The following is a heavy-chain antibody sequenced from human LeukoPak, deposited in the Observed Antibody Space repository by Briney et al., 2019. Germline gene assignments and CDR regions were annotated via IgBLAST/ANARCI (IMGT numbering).Heavy chain of an antibody. CDR1: GFTFSYFE. CDR2: ISSSGSPK. V-gene: IGHV3-48*03. Sequence: GGSLRLSCAASGFTFSYFEMNWVRQAPGKGLELVSYISSSGSPKYYTDSVKGRFTISRDNAKNSLYLQMNSLTAEDTAIYYCARHTWQWLPFDDWGQGTQVTISS. J-gene: IGHJ4*02. D-gene: IGHD5-12*01. CDR3: ARHTWQWLPFDD.